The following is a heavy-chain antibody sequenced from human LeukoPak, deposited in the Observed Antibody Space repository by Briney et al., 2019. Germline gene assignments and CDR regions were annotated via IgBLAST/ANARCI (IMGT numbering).Heavy chain of an antibody. CDR1: GFTFSSYS. Sequence: PGGSLRLSCAASGFTFSSYSMNWVRQAPGKGLEWVSFISGRSNYIYYADSVRGRFTISRDNAKNSLYLQMNSLRAEDTALYYCAKGNSGYDQAVFDYWGQGTLVTVSS. CDR3: AKGNSGYDQAVFDY. D-gene: IGHD5-12*01. J-gene: IGHJ4*02. CDR2: ISGRSNYI. V-gene: IGHV3-21*04.